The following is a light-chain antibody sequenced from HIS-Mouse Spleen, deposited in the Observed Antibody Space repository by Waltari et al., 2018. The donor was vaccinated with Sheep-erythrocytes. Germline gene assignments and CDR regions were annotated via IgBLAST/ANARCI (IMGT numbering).Light chain of an antibody. V-gene: IGKV4-1*01. CDR1: QSVLYSSKNKNY. CDR3: QQYYSTPLT. CDR2: GAS. Sequence: DIVMTQSPDSLAVSLGERAPINCKSSQSVLYSSKNKNYLAWYQQNPGQPPKLLIHGASSRESGVPDRFSGSGSGTDFTLTISSLQAEDVAVYYCQQYYSTPLTFGGGTK. J-gene: IGKJ4*01.